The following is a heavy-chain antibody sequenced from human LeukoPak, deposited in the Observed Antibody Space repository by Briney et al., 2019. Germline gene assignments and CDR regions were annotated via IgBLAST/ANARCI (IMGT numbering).Heavy chain of an antibody. J-gene: IGHJ4*02. D-gene: IGHD5-12*01. V-gene: IGHV3-20*04. Sequence: PGGSLRLSCAASGFTFDDYGMSLVRQAPGKGLEWVSGINWNGGSTGYADSVKGRFTISRDNAKNSLYLQMNSLRAEDTALYYCAASRSSGYDSAGDYWGQGTWSPSPQ. CDR1: GFTFDDYG. CDR2: INWNGGST. CDR3: AASRSSGYDSAGDY.